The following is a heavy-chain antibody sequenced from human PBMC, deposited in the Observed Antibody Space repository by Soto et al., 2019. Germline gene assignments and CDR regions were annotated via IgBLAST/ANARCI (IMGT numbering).Heavy chain of an antibody. D-gene: IGHD1-1*01. CDR2: IWFDGSNK. Sequence: QVQLVESEGCVVQPGRSLRLSCAASGFTFSGYGMHWVRQAQGKGLEWVAVIWFDGSNKYYGDAAKGRFTISRDNSKNTLYLQMNSLRAEDTAVYYCARGNRHSFDIWGQRTMVTVSS. J-gene: IGHJ3*02. CDR1: GFTFSGYG. V-gene: IGHV3-33*01. CDR3: ARGNRHSFDI.